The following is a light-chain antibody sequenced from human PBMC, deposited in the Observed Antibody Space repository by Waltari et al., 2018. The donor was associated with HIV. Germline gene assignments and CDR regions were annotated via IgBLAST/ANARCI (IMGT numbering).Light chain of an antibody. J-gene: IGLJ2*01. V-gene: IGLV1-51*01. CDR1: SSNIGKNY. Sequence: QSVLTQPPPVSAAPGQKVTISCSGSSSNIGKNYVSWYQQLPGTAPKLLIYDSDKQPSGIPDRFSGSRSGTSATLGITGLQTGDEADYYCGAWDSSLSAGLFGGGTKLTVL. CDR2: DSD. CDR3: GAWDSSLSAGL.